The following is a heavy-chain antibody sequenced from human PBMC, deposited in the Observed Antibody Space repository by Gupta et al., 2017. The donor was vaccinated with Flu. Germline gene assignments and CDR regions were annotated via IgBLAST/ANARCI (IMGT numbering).Heavy chain of an antibody. J-gene: IGHJ6*02. CDR1: GFTFSNYA. D-gene: IGHD5-18*01. Sequence: EVQLLESGGGLVQPGGSLRLSCAASGFTFSNYARHWVRQAPGKGLDWVSAISHSGKTFYADSVKGRFTISRDKSMNTLFLEMKSVRAEDTAVYYCAKIMAAMREYYHYGLDVWGQGTTVTVSS. CDR2: ISHSGKT. V-gene: IGHV3-23*01. CDR3: AKIMAAMREYYHYGLDV.